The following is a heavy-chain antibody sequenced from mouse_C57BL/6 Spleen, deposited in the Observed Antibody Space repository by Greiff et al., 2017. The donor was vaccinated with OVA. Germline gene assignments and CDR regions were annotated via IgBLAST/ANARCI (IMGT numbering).Heavy chain of an antibody. V-gene: IGHV1-54*01. J-gene: IGHJ2*01. CDR3: ARSGGLRLGFDY. Sequence: QVQLQQSGAELVRPGTSVKVSCKASGYAFTNYLIEWVKQRPGQGLEWIGVINPGSGGTNYNEKFKGKATLTADKSSSTAYMQLSSLTSEDSAVYFFARSGGLRLGFDYWGQGTTLTVSS. CDR2: INPGSGGT. CDR1: GYAFTNYL. D-gene: IGHD2-4*01.